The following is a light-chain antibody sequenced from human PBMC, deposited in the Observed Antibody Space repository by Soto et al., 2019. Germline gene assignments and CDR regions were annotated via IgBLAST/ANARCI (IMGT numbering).Light chain of an antibody. CDR3: SSYTSSKSYV. J-gene: IGLJ1*01. CDR2: DVT. V-gene: IGLV2-14*01. CDR1: SSDVGGYDY. Sequence: ALTQPASVSGSPGQSITISCTGTSSDVGGYDYVSWYQQHPGKAPKLMIYDVTNRPSGVSNRFSGSKSGNTASLTISGLQAEDEASYYCSSYTSSKSYVFGTGTKVTVL.